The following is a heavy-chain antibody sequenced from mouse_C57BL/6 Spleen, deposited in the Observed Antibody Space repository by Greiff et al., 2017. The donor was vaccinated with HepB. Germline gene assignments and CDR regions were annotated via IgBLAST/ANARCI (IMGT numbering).Heavy chain of an antibody. D-gene: IGHD2-5*01. CDR2: IYPGDGDT. CDR3: ARVIYYSNGRYFDV. V-gene: IGHV1-80*01. CDR1: GYAFSSYW. Sequence: VKLQQSGAELVKPGASVKISCKASGYAFSSYWMNWVKQRPGKGLEWIGQIYPGDGDTNYNGKFKGKATLTADKSSSTAYMQLSSLTSEDSAVYFCARVIYYSNGRYFDVWGTGTTVTVSS. J-gene: IGHJ1*03.